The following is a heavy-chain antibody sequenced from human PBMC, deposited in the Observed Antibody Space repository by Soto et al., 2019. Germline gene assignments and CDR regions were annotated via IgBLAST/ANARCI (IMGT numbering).Heavy chain of an antibody. Sequence: QMQLVQSGPEVKKPGTSVKVSCKASGFTFTSSAVQWVRQARGQRLEWIGWIVVGSGNTNYAQKFQERVTITRDISTRTAYMELGSLRAEDTAVYYCAASGYYYYYYYYGMDVWGQGTTVTVSS. D-gene: IGHD3-22*01. CDR1: GFTFTSSA. CDR3: AASGYYYYYYYYGMDV. CDR2: IVVGSGNT. V-gene: IGHV1-58*01. J-gene: IGHJ6*02.